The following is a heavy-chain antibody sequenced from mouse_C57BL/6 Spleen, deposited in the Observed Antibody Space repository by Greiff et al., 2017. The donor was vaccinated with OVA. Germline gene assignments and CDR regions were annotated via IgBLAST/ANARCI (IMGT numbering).Heavy chain of an antibody. J-gene: IGHJ4*01. CDR3: TRGGLDYAMDY. CDR1: GYSFTGYY. Sequence: VQLQQSGPELVKPGASVKISCKASGYSFTGYYMNWVKQSPEKSLEWIGEINPSTGGTTYNQKFKAKATLTVDKSSSTAYMQLKSLTSEDSAVYCCTRGGLDYAMDYWGQGTSVTVSS. CDR2: INPSTGGT. V-gene: IGHV1-42*01. D-gene: IGHD3-3*01.